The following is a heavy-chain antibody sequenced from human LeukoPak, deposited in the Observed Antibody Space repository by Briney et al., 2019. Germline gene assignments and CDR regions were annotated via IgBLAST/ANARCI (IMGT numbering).Heavy chain of an antibody. V-gene: IGHV4-4*07. CDR3: ARDSPPRYSRTSTNWFDP. Sequence: PSETQSLTCTVSGGSISSYYWSWIRQPAGKGLEWIGRIYTSGSTNYNPSLKSRVTMSVDTSKNQFSLKLSSVTAADTAVYYCARDSPPRYSRTSTNWFDPWGQGTLVTVSS. CDR2: IYTSGST. D-gene: IGHD2-2*01. CDR1: GGSISSYY. J-gene: IGHJ5*02.